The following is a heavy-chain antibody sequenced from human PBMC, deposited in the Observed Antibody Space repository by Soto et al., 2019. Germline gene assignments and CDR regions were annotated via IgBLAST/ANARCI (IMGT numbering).Heavy chain of an antibody. V-gene: IGHV4-31*03. CDR3: ARAIFGVVSVDY. CDR2: ISYSGST. Sequence: SETLSLTCTVSGDSLSSGGYYWSWVRQHPGKGLEWIGYISYSGSTYYNPSLKSRVTISEDMSKNQFSLKLSSVTAADTAVYFCARAIFGVVSVDYWGQGTLVTVSS. D-gene: IGHD3-3*01. CDR1: GDSLSSGGYY. J-gene: IGHJ4*02.